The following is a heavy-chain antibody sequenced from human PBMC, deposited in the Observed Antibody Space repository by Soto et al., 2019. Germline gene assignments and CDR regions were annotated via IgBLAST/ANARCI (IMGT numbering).Heavy chain of an antibody. CDR3: ASHSSYYYYSSAYYDS. CDR2: INHGGNT. CDR1: GAPISTGNW. Sequence: QVHLQESGPGLVQSSGTLSLTCGVSGAPISTGNWWTWVRQPPGKGLEGIGAINHGGNTNYRPSLKGRVTMAVDKAKNQFSLSLSSVTAADTAVYYCASHSSYYYYSSAYYDSWGQGALVTVSS. V-gene: IGHV4-4*02. D-gene: IGHD3-22*01. J-gene: IGHJ5*01.